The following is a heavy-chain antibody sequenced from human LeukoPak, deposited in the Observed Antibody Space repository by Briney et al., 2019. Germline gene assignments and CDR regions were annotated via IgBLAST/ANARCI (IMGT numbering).Heavy chain of an antibody. D-gene: IGHD3-10*01. J-gene: IGHJ4*02. Sequence: ASVKVSCKASGYNFNNYGITWVRQAPGQGPEWMGWISGHNGDTNYAQNLQGRVAMTTDTSTSTAYMELRSLTSDDTAVYYCARAINDYGSGSYDYWGQGTLVTISS. CDR1: GYNFNNYG. CDR3: ARAINDYGSGSYDY. V-gene: IGHV1-18*01. CDR2: ISGHNGDT.